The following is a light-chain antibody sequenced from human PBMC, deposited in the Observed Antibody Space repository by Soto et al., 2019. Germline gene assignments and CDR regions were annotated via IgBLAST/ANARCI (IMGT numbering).Light chain of an antibody. Sequence: DVVMTQSPLSLPVTLGQPASISCRSNQSLVYSDGNTFLHWFQQRPGQSPRRLIYKVSNRDSGVPDRFSGSGSGTDFTLKISRVEAEDVGVYYCMQGTYWPFTFGPGTKVDIK. CDR1: QSLVYSDGNTF. CDR2: KVS. V-gene: IGKV2-30*01. CDR3: MQGTYWPFT. J-gene: IGKJ3*01.